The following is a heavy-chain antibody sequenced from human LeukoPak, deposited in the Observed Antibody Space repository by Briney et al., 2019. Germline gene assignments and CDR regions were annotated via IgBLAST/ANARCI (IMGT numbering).Heavy chain of an antibody. CDR3: ARHTGTTRYYYYMDV. J-gene: IGHJ6*03. Sequence: SETLSLTCTVSGGSISSYFWSWIRQPPGKGLGWIGYIYYSGSTNYNPSLKSRVSISVDTSKNQFSLKLRSVTAADTALYYCARHTGTTRYYYYMDVWGKGTTVTVSS. CDR2: IYYSGST. CDR1: GGSISSYF. D-gene: IGHD4-11*01. V-gene: IGHV4-59*08.